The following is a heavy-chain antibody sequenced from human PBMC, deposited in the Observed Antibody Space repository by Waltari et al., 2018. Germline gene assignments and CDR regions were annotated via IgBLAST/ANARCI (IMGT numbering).Heavy chain of an antibody. D-gene: IGHD1-26*01. CDR2: MYGDGDT. Sequence: EVQLVESGGALIQPGGSLRLSCAASGFTVSNDYLGWVRQAPGKGLDWVSVMYGDGDTFYGESMKGRFTIFRDDSVNTLWLQMNSLTVEDTAIYYCARGRAVRSGPFDSWGQGTLVTVSS. V-gene: IGHV3-53*01. CDR1: GFTVSNDY. J-gene: IGHJ5*01. CDR3: ARGRAVRSGPFDS.